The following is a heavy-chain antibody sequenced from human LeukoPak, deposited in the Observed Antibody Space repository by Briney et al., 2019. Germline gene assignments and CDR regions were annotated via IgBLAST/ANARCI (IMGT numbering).Heavy chain of an antibody. D-gene: IGHD4-17*01. CDR3: ARTSDYGDYRNFDY. CDR2: ISSSSSYI. Sequence: PGGSLRLSCAASGFTFSSYSMNWVRQAPGKGLEWVSSISSSSSYIYYADSVKGRFTISRDNAKNSLYLQMNSLRAEDTAVYYCARTSDYGDYRNFDYWGQGILVTVSS. V-gene: IGHV3-21*01. J-gene: IGHJ4*02. CDR1: GFTFSSYS.